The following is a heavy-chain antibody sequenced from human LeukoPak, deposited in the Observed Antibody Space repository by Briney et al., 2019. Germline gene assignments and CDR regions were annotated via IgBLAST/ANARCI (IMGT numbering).Heavy chain of an antibody. CDR3: ARSVPDYTRFDY. D-gene: IGHD4-11*01. J-gene: IGHJ4*02. CDR1: GFTFSDYA. Sequence: PGGSLRLSRVASGFTFSDYAMNWVRQAPGKGLEWVSTFKTKYHQVYYAESVRGRFTISTDNSRNTVFLQMDSLRADDTALYYCARSVPDYTRFDYWGQGALVTVSS. CDR2: FKTKYHQV. V-gene: IGHV3-23*05.